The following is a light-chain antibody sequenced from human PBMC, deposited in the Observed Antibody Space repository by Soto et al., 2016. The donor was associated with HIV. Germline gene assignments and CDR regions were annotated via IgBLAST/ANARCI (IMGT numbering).Light chain of an antibody. CDR3: QAWDYNTATGV. Sequence: SSELTQTPSVSVSPGQTASISCSGDKLGNGYASWYQQKPGQSPAMVIYENYKRPPGIPERFSGSKSGNTATLTISGTQVVDEADYYCQAWDYNTATGVFGGGTKLTVL. V-gene: IGLV3-1*01. J-gene: IGLJ3*02. CDR1: KLGNGY. CDR2: ENY.